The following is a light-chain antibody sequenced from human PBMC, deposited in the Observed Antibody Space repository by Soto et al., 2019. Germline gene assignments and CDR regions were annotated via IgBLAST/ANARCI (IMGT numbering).Light chain of an antibody. CDR3: SSYTSSRTVI. CDR2: EVS. CDR1: SSDVGGYTF. J-gene: IGLJ2*01. Sequence: QSVLTQPASVSGSPGQSITISCTGTSSDVGGYTFVSWYQHHPGKGPKLLISEVSNRPSGVSNRFSGSKSGNTASLTISGLKTEDAADYYCSSYTSSRTVIFGGGTKVTVL. V-gene: IGLV2-14*01.